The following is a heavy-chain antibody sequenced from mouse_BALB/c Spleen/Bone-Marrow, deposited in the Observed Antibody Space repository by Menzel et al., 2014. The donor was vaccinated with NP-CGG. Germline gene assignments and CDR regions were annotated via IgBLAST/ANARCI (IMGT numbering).Heavy chain of an antibody. CDR1: GYTFTDYY. Sequence: EVQLQQSGPELVKPGASVKMSCKASGYTFTDYYMDWVKQSHGESFEWIGRVNPYNGGTSYNQKFKGKATLTVGKSSSTAYMELNSLTSEDSAVYYCARGIYYGNYFDYWGQGTTLTVSS. D-gene: IGHD2-1*01. J-gene: IGHJ2*01. CDR2: VNPYNGGT. CDR3: ARGIYYGNYFDY. V-gene: IGHV1-19*01.